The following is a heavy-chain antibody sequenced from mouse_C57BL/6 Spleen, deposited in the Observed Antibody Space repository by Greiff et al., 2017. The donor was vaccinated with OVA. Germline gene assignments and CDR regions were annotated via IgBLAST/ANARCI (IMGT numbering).Heavy chain of an antibody. CDR1: GYTFTDYE. CDR2: IDPETGGT. V-gene: IGHV1-15*01. Sequence: VKLMESGAELVRPGASVTLSCKASGYTFTDYEMHWVKQTPVHGLEWIGAIDPETGGTAYNQKFKGKAILTADKSSSTAYMELRSLTSEDSAVYYCTRDDYDDRFAYWGQGTLVTVSA. D-gene: IGHD2-4*01. CDR3: TRDDYDDRFAY. J-gene: IGHJ3*01.